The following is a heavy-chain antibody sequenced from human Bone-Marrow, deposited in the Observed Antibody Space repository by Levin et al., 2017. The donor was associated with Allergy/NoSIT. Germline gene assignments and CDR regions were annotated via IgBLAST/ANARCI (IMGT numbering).Heavy chain of an antibody. Sequence: GGSLRLSCAASGFSFSTYAMSWVRQAPGKGLEWVSGISARGGRTYYADSVKGRFTVSRDNSKNTLYLQMNSLRVEDTAVYYCAKSELLTTYNHYYYGMDVWGQGTTVTVSS. CDR1: GFSFSTYA. CDR3: AKSELLTTYNHYYYGMDV. V-gene: IGHV3-23*01. D-gene: IGHD1-14*01. CDR2: ISARGGRT. J-gene: IGHJ6*02.